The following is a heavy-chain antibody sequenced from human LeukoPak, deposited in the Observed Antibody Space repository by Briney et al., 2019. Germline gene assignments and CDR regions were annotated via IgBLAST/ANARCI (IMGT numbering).Heavy chain of an antibody. CDR2: IYYSGST. CDR3: ARTIAAAGTSWFDP. V-gene: IGHV4-39*07. J-gene: IGHJ5*02. CDR1: GGSISSSSYY. D-gene: IGHD6-13*01. Sequence: SETLSLTCTVSGGSISSSSYYWGWIRQPPGKGLEWIGSIYYSGSTYYNPSLKSRVTISVDTSKNQFSLKPSSVTAADTAVYYCARTIAAAGTSWFDPWGQGTLVTVSS.